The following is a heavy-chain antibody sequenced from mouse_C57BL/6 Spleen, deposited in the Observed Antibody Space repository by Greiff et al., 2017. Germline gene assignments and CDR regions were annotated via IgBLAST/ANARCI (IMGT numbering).Heavy chain of an antibody. J-gene: IGHJ4*01. D-gene: IGHD2-2*01. V-gene: IGHV1-66*01. CDR3: ARGGMVTTRGYAMDY. CDR1: GYSFTSYY. Sequence: QVQLKESGPELVKPGASVKISCKASGYSFTSYYIHWVKQRPGQGLEWIGWIYPGSGNTKYNEKFKGKATLTADTSSSTAYMQLSSLTSEDSAVYYCARGGMVTTRGYAMDYWGQGTSVTVSS. CDR2: IYPGSGNT.